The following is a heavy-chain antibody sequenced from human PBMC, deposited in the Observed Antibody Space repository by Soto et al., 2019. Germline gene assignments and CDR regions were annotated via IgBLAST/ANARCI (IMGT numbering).Heavy chain of an antibody. CDR2: INPSGGST. CDR3: ARDALYYYDSSGGNDAFDI. J-gene: IGHJ3*02. CDR1: GCTMTSYY. D-gene: IGHD3-22*01. V-gene: IGHV1-46*01. Sequence: ASVKVSPKASGCTMTSYYMHWVRQATRQGLEWMGIINPSGGSTSYAQKFQGRVTMTRDTSTSTVYMELSSLRSEDTAVYYCARDALYYYDSSGGNDAFDIWGQGTMVTVSS.